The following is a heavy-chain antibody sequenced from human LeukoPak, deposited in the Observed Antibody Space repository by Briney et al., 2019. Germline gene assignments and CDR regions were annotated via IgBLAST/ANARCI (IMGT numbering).Heavy chain of an antibody. Sequence: SETLSLTCSVYGGSFSGYYWSWIRLPPGKGLEWIGEINHSGSTNYNPSLKSRVTISVDTSKNQFSLKLSSVTAADTAVYYCARGHYGYFDYWGQGTLVTVSS. D-gene: IGHD3-16*01. CDR3: ARGHYGYFDY. CDR2: INHSGST. J-gene: IGHJ4*02. V-gene: IGHV4-34*01. CDR1: GGSFSGYY.